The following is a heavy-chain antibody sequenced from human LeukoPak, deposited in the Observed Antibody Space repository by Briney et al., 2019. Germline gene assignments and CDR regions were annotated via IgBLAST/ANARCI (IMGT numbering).Heavy chain of an antibody. CDR1: GFTFSSYA. Sequence: PGGSLRLSCAGSGFTFSSYAMHWVRQAPGKGLEWVAVISYDGSNKYYADSVKGRFTISRDNSKNTLYLQMNSLRAEDTAVYYCAREDPVNTTLDYWGQGTLVTVSS. J-gene: IGHJ4*02. CDR2: ISYDGSNK. CDR3: AREDPVNTTLDY. V-gene: IGHV3-30*04. D-gene: IGHD4-17*01.